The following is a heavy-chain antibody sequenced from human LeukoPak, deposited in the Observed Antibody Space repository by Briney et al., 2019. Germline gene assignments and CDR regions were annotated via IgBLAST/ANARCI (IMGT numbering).Heavy chain of an antibody. J-gene: IGHJ4*02. Sequence: GGSLRLSCAASGFTFSSYSMNWVRQAPGKGLEWVSSISSSSRYIYYADSVKGRFTVSRDNAKNSSYLQINSLRADDTALYYCARGMTASAFDYWGQGTPVTVSS. CDR3: ARGMTASAFDY. CDR1: GFTFSSYS. V-gene: IGHV3-21*01. CDR2: ISSSSRYI. D-gene: IGHD5-18*01.